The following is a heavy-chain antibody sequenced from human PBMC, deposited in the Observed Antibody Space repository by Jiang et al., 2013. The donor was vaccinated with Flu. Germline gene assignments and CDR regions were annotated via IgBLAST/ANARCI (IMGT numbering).Heavy chain of an antibody. CDR2: IYPGDSDA. D-gene: IGHD6-19*01. CDR1: GYMFTGYW. Sequence: GAEVKKPGESLKISCRGSGYMFTGYWIGWVRQMPGKGLEWMGIIYPGDSDARYSPSFQGQVTMSVDKSISTAYLQWTSLKASDTAMYYCVRDTSGWNNWFDPWGQGTLVTVSS. CDR3: VRDTSGWNNWFDP. J-gene: IGHJ5*02. V-gene: IGHV5-51*01.